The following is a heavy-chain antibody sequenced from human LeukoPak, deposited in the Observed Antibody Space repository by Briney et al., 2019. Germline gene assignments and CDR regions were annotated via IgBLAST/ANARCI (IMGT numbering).Heavy chain of an antibody. V-gene: IGHV3-48*03. CDR2: ISSSGSTI. CDR1: GFTFSSYE. J-gene: IGHJ4*02. Sequence: GGSLRLSCAASGFTFSSYEMNWDRQAPGKGLEWVSYISSSGSTIYYAYSVKGRFTISRDNAKTSLYLKMNSLRDEDTAVYYCARVVAVAASGDYWGQGTLVTVSS. CDR3: ARVVAVAASGDY. D-gene: IGHD6-19*01.